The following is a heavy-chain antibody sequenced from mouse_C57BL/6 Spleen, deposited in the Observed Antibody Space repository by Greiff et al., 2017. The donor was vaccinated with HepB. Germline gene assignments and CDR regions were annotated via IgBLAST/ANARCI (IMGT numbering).Heavy chain of an antibody. V-gene: IGHV5-17*01. CDR1: GFTFSDYG. CDR2: ISSGSSTI. Sequence: EVKLMESGGGLVKPGGSLKLSCAASGFTFSDYGMHWVRQAPEKGLEWVAYISSGSSTIYYADTVKGRFTISRDNAKNTLFLQMTSLRSEDTAMYYCARDYYTYYFDYWGQGTTLTVSS. CDR3: ARDYYTYYFDY. D-gene: IGHD2-12*01. J-gene: IGHJ2*01.